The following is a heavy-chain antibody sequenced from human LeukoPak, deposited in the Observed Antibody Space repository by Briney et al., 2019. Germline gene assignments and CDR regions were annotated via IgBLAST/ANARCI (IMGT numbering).Heavy chain of an antibody. CDR2: IYYSAST. Sequence: PSETLSLTCTVSGGSISSYYWSWIRQPPGKGLEWIGYIYYSASTNYNPSLKSRVTISVDTSKNQFSLKLSSVTAADTAVYYCARLPDSSGWYFDYWGQGTLVTVSS. V-gene: IGHV4-59*08. CDR1: GGSISSYY. D-gene: IGHD6-19*01. CDR3: ARLPDSSGWYFDY. J-gene: IGHJ4*02.